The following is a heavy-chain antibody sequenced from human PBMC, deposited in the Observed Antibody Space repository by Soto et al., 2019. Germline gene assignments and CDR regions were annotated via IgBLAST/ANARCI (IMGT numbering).Heavy chain of an antibody. J-gene: IGHJ6*02. CDR2: ISSSSTYI. V-gene: IGHV3-21*02. Sequence: EVQLVASGGGLVQPGGSLRLSCAASGFTFNTYNMNWVRQAPGKGLEWVSSISSSSTYIFYADSVRGRFTISRDNAENSLYLQMSSLRAEDTAVYYCARDLNKWASKAQLSTAGMDVWGQGTTVTVSS. CDR3: ARDLNKWASKAQLSTAGMDV. D-gene: IGHD2-2*01. CDR1: GFTFNTYN.